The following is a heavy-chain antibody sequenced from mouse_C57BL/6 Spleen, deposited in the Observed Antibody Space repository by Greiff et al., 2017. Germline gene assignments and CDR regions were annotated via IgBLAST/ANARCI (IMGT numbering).Heavy chain of an antibody. CDR2: IYPGDGDT. CDR1: GYAFSSSW. V-gene: IGHV1-82*01. D-gene: IGHD2-1*01. Sequence: QVQLQQSGPELVKPGASVKISCKASGYAFSSSWMNWVKQRPGKGLEWIGRIYPGDGDTNYNGKFKGKATLTADKSSSTAYMQLSSLTSEDSAVYFCARNFYYGNAMDYWGQGTSVTVSS. CDR3: ARNFYYGNAMDY. J-gene: IGHJ4*01.